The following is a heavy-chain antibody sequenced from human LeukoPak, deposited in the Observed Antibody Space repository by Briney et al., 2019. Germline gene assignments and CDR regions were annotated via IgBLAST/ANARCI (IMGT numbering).Heavy chain of an antibody. Sequence: GGSLRLSCAASGFTFSSYSMNWVRQAPGKGLEWVSFISSSSSYIYYADSVKGRFTISRDNAKNSLYLQMNSLRAEDTAVYYCARSPGTPSGGYRTPYFDYWGQGTLVTVSS. CDR1: GFTFSSYS. V-gene: IGHV3-21*01. J-gene: IGHJ4*02. D-gene: IGHD2-15*01. CDR3: ARSPGTPSGGYRTPYFDY. CDR2: ISSSSSYI.